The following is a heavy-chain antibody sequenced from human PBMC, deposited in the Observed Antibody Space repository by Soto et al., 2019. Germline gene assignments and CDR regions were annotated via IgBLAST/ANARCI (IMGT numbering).Heavy chain of an antibody. CDR1: GGTFSSYA. V-gene: IGHV1-69*05. CDR3: ASQNYCSGGSCYPNDAFDI. D-gene: IGHD2-15*01. J-gene: IGHJ3*02. CDR2: IIPIFGTA. Sequence: SVKVSCKASGGTFSSYAISWVRQAPGQGLEWMGGIIPIFGTANYAQKLQGRVTMTTDTSTSTAYMELRSLRSDDTAVYYCASQNYCSGGSCYPNDAFDIWGQGTMVTVSS.